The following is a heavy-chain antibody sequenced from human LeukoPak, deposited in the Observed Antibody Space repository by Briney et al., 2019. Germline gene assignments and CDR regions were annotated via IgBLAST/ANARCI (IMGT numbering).Heavy chain of an antibody. Sequence: SETLSLTCTVSGGSISSGGYYWSWIRQPPGKGLEWIGYIYHSGSTYYNPSLKSRVTISVDTSKNQFSLKLSSVTAADTAVYYCARDGYNYGFYYYFDYWGQGTLVTVSS. V-gene: IGHV4-30-2*01. J-gene: IGHJ4*02. CDR2: IYHSGST. CDR3: ARDGYNYGFYYYFDY. D-gene: IGHD5-18*01. CDR1: GGSISSGGYY.